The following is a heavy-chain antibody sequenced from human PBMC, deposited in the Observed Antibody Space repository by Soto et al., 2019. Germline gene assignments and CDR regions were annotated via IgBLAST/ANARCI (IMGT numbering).Heavy chain of an antibody. J-gene: IGHJ4*02. D-gene: IGHD5-18*01. CDR2: MNLDTGGT. CDR1: GYRFTAYY. Sequence: QVQLVQSGAEVKKPGASVRVSCEASGYRFTAYYIHWVRQAPGQGLEWMGRMNLDTGGTTYSQKFQGRVTMTRDTSISTAYMEVSSLKSDDAAMYYCARDGNVAFRGYNFAFDFWGQGTLVTVSS. CDR3: ARDGNVAFRGYNFAFDF. V-gene: IGHV1-2*06.